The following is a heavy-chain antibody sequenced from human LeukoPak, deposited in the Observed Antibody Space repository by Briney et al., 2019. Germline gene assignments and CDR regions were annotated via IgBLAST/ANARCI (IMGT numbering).Heavy chain of an antibody. V-gene: IGHV4-59*01. CDR1: GGSISSYY. D-gene: IGHD4-17*01. J-gene: IGHJ4*02. Sequence: PSETLSLTCTVSGGSISSYYWSWIRQPPGKGLEWIGYIYYSGSTTYNPSLKSRVTISVDTSKNQFSLKLSSVTAADTAVYYCARENDYGDYRIDYWGQGTLVTVSS. CDR3: ARENDYGDYRIDY. CDR2: IYYSGST.